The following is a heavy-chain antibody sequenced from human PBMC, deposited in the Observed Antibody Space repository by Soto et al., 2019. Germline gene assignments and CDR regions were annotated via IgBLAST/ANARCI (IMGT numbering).Heavy chain of an antibody. CDR2: ISSSSTYT. CDR1: GLTFSDYY. Sequence: VGSLRLSCAASGLTFSDYYINWIRQAPGKGLEWVSYISSSSTYTNYADSVKGRFTISRDNAKNSLFLQMNSLRAEDTAVYYCARVRGLLRSHDAFDIWGQGTMVTVSS. D-gene: IGHD4-17*01. V-gene: IGHV3-11*06. CDR3: ARVRGLLRSHDAFDI. J-gene: IGHJ3*02.